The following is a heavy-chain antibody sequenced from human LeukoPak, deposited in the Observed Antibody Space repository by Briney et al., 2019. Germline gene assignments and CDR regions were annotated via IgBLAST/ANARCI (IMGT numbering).Heavy chain of an antibody. Sequence: GASVKVSCKASGYTFTSYAMNWVRQAPGQGLEWMGWINTNTGNPTYAQGFTGRFVFSLDTSVSTAYLQISSLKAGDTAVYYCARDRCSGGSCRLDYWGQGTLVTASS. D-gene: IGHD2-15*01. CDR1: GYTFTSYA. CDR3: ARDRCSGGSCRLDY. J-gene: IGHJ4*02. V-gene: IGHV7-4-1*02. CDR2: INTNTGNP.